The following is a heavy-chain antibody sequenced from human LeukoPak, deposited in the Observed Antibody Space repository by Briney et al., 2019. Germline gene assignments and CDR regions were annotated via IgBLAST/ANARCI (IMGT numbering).Heavy chain of an antibody. CDR2: IYYSGST. V-gene: IGHV4-39*07. CDR3: ARDRSGYSSPDY. J-gene: IGHJ4*02. D-gene: IGHD3-22*01. CDR1: GGSISSSSYY. Sequence: SETLSLTCTVSGGSISSSSYYWGWIRQPPGKGLEWIGSIYYSGSTYYNPSLKSRVTISVDTSKNQFSLKLSSVTAADTAVYYCARDRSGYSSPDYWGQGTLVTVSS.